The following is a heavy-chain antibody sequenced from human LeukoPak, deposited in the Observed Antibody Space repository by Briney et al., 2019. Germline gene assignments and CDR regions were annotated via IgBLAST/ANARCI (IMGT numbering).Heavy chain of an antibody. Sequence: PGGSLRLSCAASGFTFSSYAMHWVRQAPGKGLEWVAVISYDGSNKYYADSVKGRFTISRDNSKNTLYLQMNSLRAEDTAVYYCARTTVVSPRVFDYWGQGTLVTVSS. CDR1: GFTFSSYA. J-gene: IGHJ4*02. V-gene: IGHV3-30-3*01. D-gene: IGHD4-23*01. CDR2: ISYDGSNK. CDR3: ARTTVVSPRVFDY.